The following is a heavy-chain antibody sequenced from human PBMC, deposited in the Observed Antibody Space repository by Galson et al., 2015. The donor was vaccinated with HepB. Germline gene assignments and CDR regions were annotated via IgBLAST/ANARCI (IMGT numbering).Heavy chain of an antibody. CDR2: IVVGSGNT. Sequence: SVKVSCKASGYTFTSHYMHWVRQARGQRLEWIGWIVVGSGNTNYAQKFQERVTITRDMSTSTAYMELSSLRSEDTAVYYCAAGIYDYVWGSYRYGDAFDIWGQGTMVTVSS. CDR3: AAGIYDYVWGSYRYGDAFDI. J-gene: IGHJ3*02. CDR1: GYTFTSHY. V-gene: IGHV1-58*02. D-gene: IGHD3-16*02.